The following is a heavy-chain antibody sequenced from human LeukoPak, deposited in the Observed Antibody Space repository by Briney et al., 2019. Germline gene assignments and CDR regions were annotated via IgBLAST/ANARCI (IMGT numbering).Heavy chain of an antibody. CDR1: GFTFSSHW. J-gene: IGHJ4*02. CDR2: IRGDGSST. Sequence: EGSLRLSCAASGFTFSSHWMHWVRQAPGKGLVWVSGIRGDGSSTSYADSVKGRFTISRDNAKNTLYLQMNSLTAEDTAVYYCARDRASHFDYWGQGTLVTVSS. V-gene: IGHV3-74*01. CDR3: ARDRASHFDY. D-gene: IGHD3-10*01.